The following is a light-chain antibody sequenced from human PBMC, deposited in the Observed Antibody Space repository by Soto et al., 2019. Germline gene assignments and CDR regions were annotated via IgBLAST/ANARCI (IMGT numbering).Light chain of an antibody. V-gene: IGKV3D-15*02. CDR2: DAS. CDR3: QQYVNSPIT. CDR1: QSVSNN. Sequence: LVMTQSPATLSVSPGERATLSCRANQSVSNNLAWYQQKPGQAPRLLIYDASTRATGIPDKFGGSGSGTDFTLTISRLEPEDFAVYYCQQYVNSPITFGQGTRLEIK. J-gene: IGKJ5*01.